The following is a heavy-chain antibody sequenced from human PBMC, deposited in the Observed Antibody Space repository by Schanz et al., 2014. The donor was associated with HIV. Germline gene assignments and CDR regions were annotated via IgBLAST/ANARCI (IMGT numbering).Heavy chain of an antibody. CDR2: ISGSGVST. J-gene: IGHJ6*02. CDR1: GFTFSNFA. Sequence: EVQMLESGGGSVQPGGSLRLSCAASGFTFSNFAMSWVRQAPGKGLEWVSSISGSGVSTFYADSVKGRFTISRDNSKKTVFLQMNNLRAEDTAVYYCARDRLHPGNGMDVWGQGTTVTVSS. V-gene: IGHV3-23*01. D-gene: IGHD4-4*01. CDR3: ARDRLHPGNGMDV.